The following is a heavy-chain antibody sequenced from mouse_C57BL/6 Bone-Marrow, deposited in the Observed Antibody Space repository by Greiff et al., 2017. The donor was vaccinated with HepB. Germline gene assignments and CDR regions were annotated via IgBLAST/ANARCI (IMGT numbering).Heavy chain of an antibody. Sequence: EVKLVDSGGGLVQSGRSLRLSCATSGFTFSDFYMEWVRQAPGKGLEWIAASRNKANDYTTEYSASVKGRFIVSRDTSQSILYLQMNALRAEDTAIYYCARDARVYDGYYDAMDYWGQGTSVTVSS. D-gene: IGHD2-3*01. CDR1: GFTFSDFY. CDR2: SRNKANDYTT. V-gene: IGHV7-1*01. J-gene: IGHJ4*01. CDR3: ARDARVYDGYYDAMDY.